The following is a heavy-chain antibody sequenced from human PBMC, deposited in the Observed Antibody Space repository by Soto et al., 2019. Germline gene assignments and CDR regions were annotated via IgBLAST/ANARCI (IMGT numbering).Heavy chain of an antibody. CDR1: GFTVSTYG. V-gene: IGHV3-30*03. Sequence: QVQLVESGGGVVQPGRSLRLSCAVSGFTVSTYGMHWVRQAPGKGLEWVAVISRDGGTKYYADSVKGRFTISRDNSRNTLFLEMNSLRGDDMAVYYCTGEVASGYWGQGTLVTAS. CDR3: TGEVASGY. J-gene: IGHJ4*02. CDR2: ISRDGGTK. D-gene: IGHD2-8*02.